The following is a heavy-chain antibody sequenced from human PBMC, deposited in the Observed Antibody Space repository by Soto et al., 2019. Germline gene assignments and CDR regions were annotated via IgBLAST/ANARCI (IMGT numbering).Heavy chain of an antibody. Sequence: QVQLVESGGGVVQPGRSLRLSCAASGFTFSSYAMHWVRQAPGKGLEWVAVISYDGSNKYYADSVKGRFTISRDNSKNTLYLQMNSLRAEDTAVYYWASLAAMVDYWGQGTLVTVSS. CDR1: GFTFSSYA. D-gene: IGHD5-18*01. J-gene: IGHJ4*02. V-gene: IGHV3-30-3*01. CDR2: ISYDGSNK. CDR3: ASLAAMVDY.